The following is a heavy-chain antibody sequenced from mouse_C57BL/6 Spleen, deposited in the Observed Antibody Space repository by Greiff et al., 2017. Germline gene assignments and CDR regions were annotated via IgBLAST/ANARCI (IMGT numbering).Heavy chain of an antibody. CDR3: ASYYYGRFDY. J-gene: IGHJ2*01. V-gene: IGHV1-69*01. CDR1: GYTFTSYW. Sequence: VQLQQSGAELVMPGASVKLSCKASGYTFTSYWMHWVKQRPGQGLEWIGEIDPSDSYTNYNQKFKGKSTLTVDKSSSTAYMQLSSLTSEDSAVYYCASYYYGRFDYWGQGTTLTVSS. D-gene: IGHD1-1*01. CDR2: IDPSDSYT.